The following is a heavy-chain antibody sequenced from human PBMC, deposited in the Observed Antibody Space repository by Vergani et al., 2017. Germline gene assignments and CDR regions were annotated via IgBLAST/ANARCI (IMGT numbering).Heavy chain of an antibody. D-gene: IGHD3-16*01. J-gene: IGHJ4*02. V-gene: IGHV3-30*02. CDR2: IQFDGSNQ. CDR3: AKHFRGWGIDY. CDR1: GFTLSNYD. Sequence: QVQLVESGGGVVQRGGSLRLSCATSGFTLSNYDMQWIRQGPGQGLEFVAFIQFDGSNQYYADSVKGRLTLSRDFSKNTLYLQMNSLRTDDTATYYCAKHFRGWGIDYWGQGTQVIVSS.